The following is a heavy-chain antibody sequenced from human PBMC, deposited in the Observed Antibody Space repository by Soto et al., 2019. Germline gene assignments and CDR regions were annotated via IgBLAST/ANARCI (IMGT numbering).Heavy chain of an antibody. CDR2: ISYDGSNK. Sequence: QVQLVESGGGVVQPGRSLRLSCAASGFTFSSYAMHWVRQAPGKGLEWVAVISYDGSNKYYADSVKGRFIISRDNSKNTLYLQMNSLRAEDTAVYYCARDPDYGDYPGFDYWGQGTLVTVSS. V-gene: IGHV3-30-3*01. CDR3: ARDPDYGDYPGFDY. CDR1: GFTFSSYA. J-gene: IGHJ4*02. D-gene: IGHD4-17*01.